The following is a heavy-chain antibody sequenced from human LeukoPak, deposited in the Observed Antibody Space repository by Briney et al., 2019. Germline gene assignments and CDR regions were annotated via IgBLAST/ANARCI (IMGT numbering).Heavy chain of an antibody. J-gene: IGHJ4*02. CDR1: GFTFSSYA. D-gene: IGHD6-13*01. CDR3: AKAPNSSWSPFDY. CDR2: ISGSGGTT. V-gene: IGHV3-23*01. Sequence: GGSLRLSCAASGFTFSSYAMSWVRRPPGEGLQWVSIISGSGGTTFYADSVKGRFTISRDNSKNTLFLQMNSLRAEDTAVCYCAKAPNSSWSPFDYWGQGTLVTVS.